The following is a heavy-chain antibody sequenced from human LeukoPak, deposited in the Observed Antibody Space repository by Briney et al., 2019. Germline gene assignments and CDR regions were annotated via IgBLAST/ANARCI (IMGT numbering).Heavy chain of an antibody. D-gene: IGHD3-10*01. CDR3: ARSPGGSGTRAFDI. CDR2: IHYSGGIT. J-gene: IGHJ3*02. Sequence: PSETLSLTCTVSGGSISSYYWSWIRQPPGKGLEWIGYIHYSGGITYYNPSLKSRVTISVDTSKNQFSLELSSVTAADTAVYYCARSPGGSGTRAFDIWGQGTMVTVSS. V-gene: IGHV4-59*08. CDR1: GGSISSYY.